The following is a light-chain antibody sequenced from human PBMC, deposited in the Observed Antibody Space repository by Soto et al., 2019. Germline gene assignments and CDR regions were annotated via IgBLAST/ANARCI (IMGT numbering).Light chain of an antibody. J-gene: IGKJ5*01. V-gene: IGKV1-13*02. Sequence: AIQLTQSPSSLSASVGDGVTITCRASQGISSALAWYQQKPGKAPKLLIYDASSLESGVPSRFSGSGSGTDFTLTISSLQPEDFATYYCQQFNSYPLSITFGQGTRLEIK. CDR2: DAS. CDR3: QQFNSYPLSIT. CDR1: QGISSA.